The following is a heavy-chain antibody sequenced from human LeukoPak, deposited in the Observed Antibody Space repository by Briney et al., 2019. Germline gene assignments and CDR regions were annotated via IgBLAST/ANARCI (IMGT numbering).Heavy chain of an antibody. Sequence: GSSVKVSCKASGGTFSSYAISWVRQAPGQGLEWMGRIIPTLGIANYAQKFQGRVTITADKSTSTAYMELSSLRSEDTAVYYCATSSIVGATPFVYWGQGTLVTVSS. CDR2: IIPTLGIA. CDR3: ATSSIVGATPFVY. J-gene: IGHJ4*02. V-gene: IGHV1-69*04. D-gene: IGHD1-26*01. CDR1: GGTFSSYA.